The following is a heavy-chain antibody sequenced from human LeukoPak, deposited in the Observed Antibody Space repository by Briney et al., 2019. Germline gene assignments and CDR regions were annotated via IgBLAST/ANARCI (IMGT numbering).Heavy chain of an antibody. Sequence: SETLSLTCTVSGGSISSSSYYWGWIRQPPGKGLEWIGSIYYSGSTYYNPSLRSRVTISVDTSKNQFSLKLSSVTAADTAVYYCARGYYDSSGYYWYFGYWGQGTLVTVSS. CDR1: GGSISSSSYY. D-gene: IGHD3-22*01. J-gene: IGHJ4*02. V-gene: IGHV4-39*01. CDR3: ARGYYDSSGYYWYFGY. CDR2: IYYSGST.